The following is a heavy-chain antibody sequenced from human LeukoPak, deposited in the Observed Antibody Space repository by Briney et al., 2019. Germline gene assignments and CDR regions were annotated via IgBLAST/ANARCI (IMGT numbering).Heavy chain of an antibody. CDR2: ISGSGGST. CDR1: GFTFSSYA. D-gene: IGHD4-17*01. V-gene: IGHV3-23*01. J-gene: IGHJ6*03. Sequence: GGSLRLSCAASGFTFSSYAMSWVRQAPGKGLEWVSAISGSGGSTYYADSVKGRFTISRDNSKNTLYLQMNSLRAEDTAVYYCAIRAHAYYYYYMTSGAKGPRSPSP. CDR3: AIRAHAYYYYYMTS.